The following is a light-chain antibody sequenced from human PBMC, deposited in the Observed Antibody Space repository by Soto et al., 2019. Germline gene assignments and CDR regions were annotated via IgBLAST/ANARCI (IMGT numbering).Light chain of an antibody. V-gene: IGKV2-28*01. J-gene: IGKJ1*01. CDR3: VHALQSRP. CDR2: LGS. CDR1: QSLLHSDGKNY. Sequence: DIVMTQSPLSLPVTPGEPASISCRSGQSLLHSDGKNYLDWYVQKPGQSPQLLMYLGSTRAAGVPDRFSGSGSGTDFTLKISSVEADDVGVYYCVHALQSRPFGQGTKV.